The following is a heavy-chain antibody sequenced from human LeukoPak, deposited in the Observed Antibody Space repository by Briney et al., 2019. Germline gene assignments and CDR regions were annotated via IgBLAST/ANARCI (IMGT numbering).Heavy chain of an antibody. CDR3: ARGWDTGYGYYGMDV. CDR1: GGSISVYY. Sequence: SETLSLTCTVSGGSISVYYWSWIRQPPGKGLEWIGNIYYSGTVNYSPSLKSRVTISVATSNNQFSLNLLFVTAADSAVYYCARGWDTGYGYYGMDVWGQGTTVTVSS. D-gene: IGHD5-18*01. V-gene: IGHV4-59*01. CDR2: IYYSGTV. J-gene: IGHJ6*02.